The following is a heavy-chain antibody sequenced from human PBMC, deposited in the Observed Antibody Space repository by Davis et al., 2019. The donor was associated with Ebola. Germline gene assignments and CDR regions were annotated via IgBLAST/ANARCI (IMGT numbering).Heavy chain of an antibody. Sequence: GESLKISCAASGFTFSSYAMSWVRQAPGKGLEWVANIKQGGDEKYYVDSVKGRFIISRDDAKNSLYLQMNSLRAEDTAVYYCVRVYSGSYDPWGQGTLVTVSS. CDR3: VRVYSGSYDP. V-gene: IGHV3-7*01. CDR1: GFTFSSYA. CDR2: IKQGGDEK. D-gene: IGHD1-26*01. J-gene: IGHJ5*02.